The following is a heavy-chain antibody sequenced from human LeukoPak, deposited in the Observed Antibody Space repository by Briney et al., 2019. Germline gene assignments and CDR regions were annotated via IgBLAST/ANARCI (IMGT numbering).Heavy chain of an antibody. Sequence: PGESLRLSCSASGFIFRNFWMHWVRQAPGKVPVWVSRINNDGKLVTYGASVKGRFTISRDSAKDTVFLQMNSLRVEDTALYYCVRGLGDVWGKGTLVTVSS. D-gene: IGHD4-11*01. CDR1: GFIFRNFW. J-gene: IGHJ6*04. V-gene: IGHV3-74*01. CDR2: INNDGKLV. CDR3: VRGLGDV.